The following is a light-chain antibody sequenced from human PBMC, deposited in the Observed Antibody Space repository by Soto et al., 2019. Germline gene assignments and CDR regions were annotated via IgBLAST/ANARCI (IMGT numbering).Light chain of an antibody. J-gene: IGLJ1*01. CDR1: SSDVGGYNY. CDR3: SSYLSTTLYV. Sequence: QSALTQPASVSGSPGQSITISCIGTSSDVGGYNYVSWYQHHPGKAPKLMIYDVNNRPSGVSNRFSGSKSGNTASLTISGLQAEDEADYYCSSYLSTTLYVFGTGTKLTVL. CDR2: DVN. V-gene: IGLV2-14*03.